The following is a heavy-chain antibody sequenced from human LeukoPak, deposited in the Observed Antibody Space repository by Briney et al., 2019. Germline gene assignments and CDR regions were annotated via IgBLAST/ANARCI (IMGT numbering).Heavy chain of an antibody. V-gene: IGHV3-66*01. CDR1: GFTVSSNY. CDR2: IYSGGST. D-gene: IGHD3-10*01. Sequence: GGSLRLSCAASGFTVSSNYMSWVRQAPGKGLEWVSVIYSGGSTYYADSVKGRFIIPRDNSKNTLYLQMNSLRAEDTAVYYCASSEWFGELLPDYWGQGTLVTVSS. J-gene: IGHJ4*02. CDR3: ASSEWFGELLPDY.